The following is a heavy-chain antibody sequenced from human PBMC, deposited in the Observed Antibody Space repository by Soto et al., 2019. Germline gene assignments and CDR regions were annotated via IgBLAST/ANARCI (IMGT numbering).Heavy chain of an antibody. D-gene: IGHD1-26*01. J-gene: IGHJ5*02. Sequence: EMQLVESGGDLVQPGGSLRLSCAASKFSFSGYWLHWVRQPPGKGLMWVSRINPDGSRTTYADSVKGRFTISRDNAKNTLFLQMNSLRAEDTAVYYCARVASGSYDWFDPGGQGTLVTVSS. CDR3: ARVASGSYDWFDP. CDR2: INPDGSRT. V-gene: IGHV3-74*01. CDR1: KFSFSGYW.